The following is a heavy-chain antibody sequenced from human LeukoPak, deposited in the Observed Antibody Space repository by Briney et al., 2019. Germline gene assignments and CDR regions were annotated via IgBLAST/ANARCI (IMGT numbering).Heavy chain of an antibody. D-gene: IGHD6-13*01. CDR3: ARGIRAAARN. CDR1: GGSFSGYY. V-gene: IGHV4-34*01. CDR2: INHSGST. Sequence: SETLSLTCAVYGGSFSGYYWSWIRQPPGKGLEWIGEINHSGSTSYNPSLKSRVTISVDTSKNQFSLKLSSVTAADTAVYYCARGIRAAARNWGQGTLVTVSS. J-gene: IGHJ4*02.